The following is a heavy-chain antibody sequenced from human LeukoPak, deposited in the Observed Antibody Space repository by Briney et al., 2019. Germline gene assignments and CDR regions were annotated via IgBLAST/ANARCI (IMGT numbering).Heavy chain of an antibody. Sequence: PGGSLRLSCAASGFTFSSYGMHWVRQAPGKGLEWVAVIWYGGSNKYYADSVKGRFTISRDNSKNTLYLQMNSLRAEDTAVYYCAKGTSGLWHFQHWGQGTLVTVSS. CDR2: IWYGGSNK. D-gene: IGHD2-8*01. V-gene: IGHV3-30*02. CDR3: AKGTSGLWHFQH. CDR1: GFTFSSYG. J-gene: IGHJ1*01.